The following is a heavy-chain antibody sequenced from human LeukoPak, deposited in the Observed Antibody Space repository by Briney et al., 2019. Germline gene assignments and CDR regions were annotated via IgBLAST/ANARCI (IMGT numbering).Heavy chain of an antibody. J-gene: IGHJ4*02. CDR3: ARDLFEGITILGVVTHFDY. Sequence: SETLSLTRTVSGGSISSSSYYWGWIRQPPGKGLEWIGSIYYSGSTYYNPSLKSRVTISVDTSKNQFSLKLSSVTAVDTAVYYCARDLFEGITILGVVTHFDYWGQGTLVTVSS. CDR2: IYYSGST. D-gene: IGHD3-3*01. V-gene: IGHV4-39*07. CDR1: GGSISSSSYY.